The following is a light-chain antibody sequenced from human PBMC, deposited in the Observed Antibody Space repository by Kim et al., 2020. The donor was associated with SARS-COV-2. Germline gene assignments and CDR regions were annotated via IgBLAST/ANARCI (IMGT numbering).Light chain of an antibody. J-gene: IGLJ3*02. CDR1: SSDVGAYNY. Sequence: PGQSITISCTGTSSDVGAYNYVSWYQQHPGKAPKLMIYDVSNRPSGISNRFSGSKSGNTASLAISGLQAEDDADYYCCSYTTTTWVFGGGTQLTVL. V-gene: IGLV2-14*04. CDR3: CSYTTTTWV. CDR2: DVS.